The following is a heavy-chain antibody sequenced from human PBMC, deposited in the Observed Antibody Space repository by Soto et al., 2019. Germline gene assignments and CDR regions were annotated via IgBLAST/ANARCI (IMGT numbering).Heavy chain of an antibody. CDR2: ISARGGSS. Sequence: EVHLLESGGGLVQPGGSLRLSCAASGFSFNSYAMDWVRQAPGKGLEWVSVISARGGSSYFADSVKGRFTISRDNSKNVLSLEMNSLGAEDTAIYFCAKGSIEYSASVDNWGQGTLVLVSS. CDR1: GFSFNSYA. D-gene: IGHD5-12*01. CDR3: AKGSIEYSASVDN. J-gene: IGHJ4*02. V-gene: IGHV3-23*01.